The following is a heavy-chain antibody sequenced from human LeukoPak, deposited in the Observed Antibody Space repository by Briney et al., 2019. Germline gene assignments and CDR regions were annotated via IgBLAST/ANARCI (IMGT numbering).Heavy chain of an antibody. V-gene: IGHV1-46*01. J-gene: IGHJ3*02. Sequence: ASVKVSCKASGYTFTSYYVHWVRQAPGQGLEWMGIINPSGGSTSYAQKFQGRVTMTRDTSTSTVYMELSGLRSEDTAVYYCARSGDYYDSSGYGPFDAFDIWGQGTMVTVSS. CDR3: ARSGDYYDSSGYGPFDAFDI. D-gene: IGHD3-22*01. CDR2: INPSGGST. CDR1: GYTFTSYY.